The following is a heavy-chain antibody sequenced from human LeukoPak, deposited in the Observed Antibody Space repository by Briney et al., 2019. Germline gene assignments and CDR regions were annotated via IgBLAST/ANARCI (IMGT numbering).Heavy chain of an antibody. J-gene: IGHJ4*02. V-gene: IGHV3-13*04. CDR2: IGTSGDT. D-gene: IGHD4/OR15-4a*01. CDR3: ARGDYGNPPDF. Sequence: QPGGSLRLSCAASGFTFSSYDMHWVRQAIGKGLEWVSVIGTSGDTYYPGSVKGRFTISRENAKNSLYLQMNSLGVGDTAVYYCARGDYGNPPDFWGQGTLVTVSS. CDR1: GFTFSSYD.